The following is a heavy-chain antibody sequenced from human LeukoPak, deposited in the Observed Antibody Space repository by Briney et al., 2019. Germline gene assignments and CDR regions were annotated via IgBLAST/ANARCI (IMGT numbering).Heavy chain of an antibody. V-gene: IGHV1-8*03. CDR3: AKGGYGGNAGAFDI. D-gene: IGHD4-23*01. CDR1: GYTFTSYD. J-gene: IGHJ3*02. CDR2: MKPNSGNT. Sequence: ASVKVSCKASGYTFTSYDINWVRQATGQGLEWMGWMKPNSGNTGYAQKFQGRVTITRNTSISTAYMELSSLRSEDTAVYYCAKGGYGGNAGAFDIWGQGTMVTVSS.